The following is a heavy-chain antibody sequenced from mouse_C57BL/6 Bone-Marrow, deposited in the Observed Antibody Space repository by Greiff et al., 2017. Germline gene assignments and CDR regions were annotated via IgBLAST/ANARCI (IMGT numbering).Heavy chain of an antibody. J-gene: IGHJ1*03. D-gene: IGHD2-12*01. CDR2: IHPSDSDT. CDR3: ASLRHWYFDV. Sequence: QVQLQQPGAELVKPGASVKVSCKASGYTFTSYWMHWVKQRPGQGLEWIGRIHPSDSDTNYNQKFKGKATLTVDTSSRTAYMLLSNRTSEDSAVYYCASLRHWYFDVWGTGTTVTVSS. V-gene: IGHV1-74*01. CDR1: GYTFTSYW.